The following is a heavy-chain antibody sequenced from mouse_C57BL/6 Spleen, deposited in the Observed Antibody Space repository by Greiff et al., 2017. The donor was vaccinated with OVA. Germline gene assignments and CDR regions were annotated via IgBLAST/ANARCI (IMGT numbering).Heavy chain of an antibody. CDR2: IYIGNGYT. D-gene: IGHD1-1*01. J-gene: IGHJ4*01. CDR1: GYTFTSYG. Sequence: EVQGVESGAELVRPGSSVKMSCKTSGYTFTSYGINWVKQRPVQGLEWIGYIYIGNGYTEYNEKFKGKATLTSDTSSSTAYMQLSSLTSEDSAIYFCASHYYYGSSPYAMDYWGQGTSVTVSS. V-gene: IGHV1-58*01. CDR3: ASHYYYGSSPYAMDY.